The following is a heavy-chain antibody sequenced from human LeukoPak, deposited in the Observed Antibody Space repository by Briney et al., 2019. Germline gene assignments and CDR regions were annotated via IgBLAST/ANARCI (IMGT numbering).Heavy chain of an antibody. J-gene: IGHJ4*02. CDR3: ARRVGGTPDY. Sequence: GGSLRLSCAASGFTFSDYAVTWVRQAPGEGLEWVSAIGGDGRGKDYADSVKGRFIIPRDNSKNTVFLQMNSLRAEDTALYYCARRVGGTPDYWGLGTLVTVSS. CDR1: GFTFSDYA. V-gene: IGHV3-23*01. D-gene: IGHD1-26*01. CDR2: IGGDGRGK.